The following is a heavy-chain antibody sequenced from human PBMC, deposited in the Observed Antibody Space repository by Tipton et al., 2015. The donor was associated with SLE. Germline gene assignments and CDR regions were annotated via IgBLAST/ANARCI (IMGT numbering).Heavy chain of an antibody. CDR1: GGTFSSYA. Sequence: QLVQSGAEVKKPGSSVKVSCKASGGTFSSYAINWVRQAPGQGLEWMGRIIPILGVAHYAQKFQGRVTITADKSTSTAYMELSSLRSEDTAVYYCARAQGSSWYGYFDLWGRGTLVTVSS. CDR3: ARAQGSSWYGYFDL. CDR2: IIPILGVA. J-gene: IGHJ2*01. V-gene: IGHV1-69*09. D-gene: IGHD6-13*01.